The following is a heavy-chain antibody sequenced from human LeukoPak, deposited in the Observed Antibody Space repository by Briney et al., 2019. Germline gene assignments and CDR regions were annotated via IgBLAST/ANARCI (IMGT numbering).Heavy chain of an antibody. CDR1: GGSLSSSSYY. J-gene: IGHJ4*02. Sequence: SETLSLTCTVSGGSLSSSSYYWGWIRQPPGKGLEWIGSIYYSGSTYYNPSLKSRVTISVDTSKNQFSLKLSSVTAADTAVYYCARQKLRGGSYYWGQGTLVTVSS. D-gene: IGHD1-26*01. CDR2: IYYSGST. V-gene: IGHV4-39*07. CDR3: ARQKLRGGSYY.